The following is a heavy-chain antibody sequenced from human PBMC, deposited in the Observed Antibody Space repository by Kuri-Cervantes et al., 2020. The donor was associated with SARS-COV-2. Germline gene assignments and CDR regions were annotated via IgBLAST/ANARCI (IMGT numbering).Heavy chain of an antibody. J-gene: IGHJ3*02. CDR1: GGSISSYY. D-gene: IGHD2-2*02. CDR2: ISYSGNT. V-gene: IGHV4-59*01. CDR3: ARESTYTFDI. Sequence: SETLSLTCTVSGGSISSYYWSWIRQPPGKGLEWIGYISYSGNTNYSPSLKSRVTISVDTSKNQFSLRLSSVTAADTAVYYCARESTYTFDIWGQGTLVTVSS.